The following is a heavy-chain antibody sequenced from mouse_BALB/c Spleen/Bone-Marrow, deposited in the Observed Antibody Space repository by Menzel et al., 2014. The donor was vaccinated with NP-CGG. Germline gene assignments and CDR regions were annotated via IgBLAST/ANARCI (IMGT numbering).Heavy chain of an antibody. V-gene: IGHV1-7*01. Sequence: QVQLQQSGAELAKPGASVKMSCKASGYTFXSYWMHWVKQRPGQGLEWIGYINPSSGYNEYNQKFKDKATLTADKSSSTAYMQLSSLTSEDSAVYYCAGYYYGEGFAYWGQGSLVTVSA. CDR2: INPSSGYN. CDR3: AGYYYGEGFAY. D-gene: IGHD1-1*01. J-gene: IGHJ3*01. CDR1: GYTFXSYW.